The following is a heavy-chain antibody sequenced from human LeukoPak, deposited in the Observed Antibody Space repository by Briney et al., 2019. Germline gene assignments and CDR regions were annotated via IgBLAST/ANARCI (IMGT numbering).Heavy chain of an antibody. CDR3: ARVQSLRVVRCFDP. CDR1: GYTFTDYY. CDR2: INPNSGGT. D-gene: IGHD4-17*01. J-gene: IGHJ5*02. V-gene: IGHV1-2*02. Sequence: WASVKVSCNASGYTFTDYYIHWVRQAPGQGLEWMGWINPNSGGTNYAQKFQGRVTMTRATSISTAYMDLSRLTSDDTAVYYCARVQSLRVVRCFDPWGQGTLVTVSS.